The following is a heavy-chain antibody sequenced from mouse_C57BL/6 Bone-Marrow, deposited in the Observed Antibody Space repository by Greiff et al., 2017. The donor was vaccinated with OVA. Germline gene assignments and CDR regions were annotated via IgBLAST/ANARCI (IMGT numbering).Heavy chain of an antibody. V-gene: IGHV1-55*01. J-gene: IGHJ2*01. CDR1: GYTFTSYW. D-gene: IGHD1-1*01. CDR3: ARYVYYYGSGYFDD. CDR2: IYPGSGST. Sequence: VQLQQPGAELVKPGASVTMYCKASGYTFTSYWITWVKQRPGQGLEWIGDIYPGSGSTNYNEKFKSKATLTVDTSSSTAYMQLSSLTSEDSAVYYCARYVYYYGSGYFDDWGQGTTLTVSS.